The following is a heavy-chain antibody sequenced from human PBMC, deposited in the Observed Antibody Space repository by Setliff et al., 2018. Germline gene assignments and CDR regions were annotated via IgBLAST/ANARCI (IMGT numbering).Heavy chain of an antibody. J-gene: IGHJ4*02. D-gene: IGHD4-17*01. CDR2: ISGSGGRT. V-gene: IGHV3-23*01. CDR3: AKDFTTTVVTFDY. CDR1: GFTFSSYA. Sequence: GSLRLSCAAYGFTFSSYAMSWVRQAPGKGLEWVSSISGSGGRTYYADSVKGRFTISRDNSKNTLYLQMDSLRAEDTAIYYCAKDFTTTVVTFDYWGQGTLVTVSS.